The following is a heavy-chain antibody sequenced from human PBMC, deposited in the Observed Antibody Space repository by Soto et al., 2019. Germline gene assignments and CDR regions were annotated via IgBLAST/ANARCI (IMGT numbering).Heavy chain of an antibody. D-gene: IGHD1-26*01. J-gene: IGHJ4*02. Sequence: ASVKVSCKASGYTFTSYGISWVRQAPGQGLEWIGWIRAYNGYTNYAQKFQGRVTVTTDTSTSTAYMELRSLISDDTAVYYFSGAESPDTAYFSLYWGQGTPVTVSS. CDR3: SGAESPDTAYFSLY. CDR2: IRAYNGYT. CDR1: GYTFTSYG. V-gene: IGHV1-18*04.